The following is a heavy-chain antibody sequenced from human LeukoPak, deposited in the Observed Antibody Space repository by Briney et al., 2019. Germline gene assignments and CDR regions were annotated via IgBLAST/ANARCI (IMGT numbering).Heavy chain of an antibody. CDR1: GVAISRGGYA. CDR3: VRGRYSSGWFKDKNWFDP. V-gene: IGHV4-30-4*07. Sequence: PSETLSLTCAVSGVAISRGGYAWNWIRQPPGKGLEWIAYIYHSGSTYYNPSLKSRATISVDTSKNQFSLKLSSVTAADTAVYYCVRGRYSSGWFKDKNWFDPWGQGILVTVSS. D-gene: IGHD6-19*01. CDR2: IYHSGST. J-gene: IGHJ5*02.